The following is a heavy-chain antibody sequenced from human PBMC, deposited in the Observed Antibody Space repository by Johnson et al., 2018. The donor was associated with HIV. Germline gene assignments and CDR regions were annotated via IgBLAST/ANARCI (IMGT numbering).Heavy chain of an antibody. D-gene: IGHD4-17*01. Sequence: VQLVESGGGLVQPGGSLRLSCAVSGFTFSNHHMTLVRQAPGKGLEWVANINQDGSDRYYVDSVKGRFTISRDNAKNSLFLQMNSLRAEDTAVYYCARDATPWGRDYVGYAFDLWGQGTMVTVSS. CDR2: INQDGSDR. J-gene: IGHJ3*01. CDR1: GFTFSNHH. CDR3: ARDATPWGRDYVGYAFDL. V-gene: IGHV3-7*01.